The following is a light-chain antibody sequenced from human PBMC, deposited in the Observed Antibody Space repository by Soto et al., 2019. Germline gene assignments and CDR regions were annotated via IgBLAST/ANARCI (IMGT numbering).Light chain of an antibody. CDR3: QQYYSTPLFT. J-gene: IGKJ3*01. V-gene: IGKV4-1*01. CDR2: WAS. Sequence: DIVMTQSPDSLAVSLGERVTINCKSSQSVLYSSNNKNYLAWYQQKPGQPPKLLMYWASTRESGVPDRFSGSGSGTDFTLTISSLQAEDVAVYYCQQYYSTPLFTFGPGTKVDIK. CDR1: QSVLYSSNNKNY.